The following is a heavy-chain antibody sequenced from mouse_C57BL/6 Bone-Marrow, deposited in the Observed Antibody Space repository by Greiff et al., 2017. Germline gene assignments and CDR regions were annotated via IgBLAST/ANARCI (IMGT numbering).Heavy chain of an antibody. J-gene: IGHJ3*01. CDR3: AISPSYKKFAY. Sequence: EVQLQQSGPELVKPGASVKMSCKASGYTYTDYNMHWVKQSHGKSLEWIGYINPNNGGTSYNQKFKGKATLTVNKSSSTAYMELRSLTSENSAVYYVAISPSYKKFAYWGQGPLVTVSA. CDR1: GYTYTDYN. CDR2: INPNNGGT. D-gene: IGHD1-3*01. V-gene: IGHV1-22*01.